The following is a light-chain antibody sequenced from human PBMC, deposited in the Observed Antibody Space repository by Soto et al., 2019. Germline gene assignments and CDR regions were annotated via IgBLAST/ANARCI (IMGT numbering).Light chain of an antibody. CDR3: ATWDDSLNGWV. J-gene: IGLJ3*02. V-gene: IGLV1-36*01. Sequence: QSVLTQPPSVSEAPRQRVAISCSGSNSNIGNNAVTWYQQLPGKAPKLLIYYDDLLPSGVSDRFSGSKSGTSASLAISGLQTEDKADYYCATWDDSLNGWVFGGGTKLTVL. CDR1: NSNIGNNA. CDR2: YDD.